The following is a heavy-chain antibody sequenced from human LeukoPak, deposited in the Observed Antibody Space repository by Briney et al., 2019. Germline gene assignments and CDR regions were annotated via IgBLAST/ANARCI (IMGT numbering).Heavy chain of an antibody. V-gene: IGHV3-21*01. Sequence: GGSLRLSCAASGFTFSSYSMNWVRQAPGKGLEWVSSISSSSSYIYYADLVKGRFTISRDNAKNSLYLQMNSLRAEDTAVYYCARGVRYFDPERTWFDPWGQGTLVTVSS. CDR3: ARGVRYFDPERTWFDP. D-gene: IGHD3-9*01. CDR1: GFTFSSYS. J-gene: IGHJ5*02. CDR2: ISSSSSYI.